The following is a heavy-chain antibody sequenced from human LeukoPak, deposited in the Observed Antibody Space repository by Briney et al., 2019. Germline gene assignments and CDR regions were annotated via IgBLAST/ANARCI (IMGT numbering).Heavy chain of an antibody. V-gene: IGHV4-38-2*02. J-gene: IGHJ6*03. D-gene: IGHD5-24*01. Sequence: SETLSLTCTVSGYSLSSGYYWGWIRQPPGKGLEWIGSMYYRGSTYHNPSLKSRVTISVDTSKNQFSLKLSSVTAADTAVYYCARQSRDGYNWYYYYMDVWGKGTTVTISS. CDR1: GYSLSSGYY. CDR2: MYYRGST. CDR3: ARQSRDGYNWYYYYMDV.